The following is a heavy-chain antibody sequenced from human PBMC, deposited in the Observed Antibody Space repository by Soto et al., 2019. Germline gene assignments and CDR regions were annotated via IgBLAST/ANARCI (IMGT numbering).Heavy chain of an antibody. V-gene: IGHV1-69*06. Sequence: GASVKVSCKASGGTFSSYAISWVRQAPGQGLEWMGGIIPIFGTANYAQKFQGRVTITADKSTSTAYMELSSLRSEDTAVYYCATHQGTYYYDSSGPEGPSLYYYGMDVWGQGTTVTVSS. CDR3: ATHQGTYYYDSSGPEGPSLYYYGMDV. D-gene: IGHD3-22*01. CDR2: IIPIFGTA. CDR1: GGTFSSYA. J-gene: IGHJ6*02.